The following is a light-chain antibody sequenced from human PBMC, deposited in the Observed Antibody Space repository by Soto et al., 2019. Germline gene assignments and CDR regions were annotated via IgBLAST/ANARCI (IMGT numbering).Light chain of an antibody. V-gene: IGLV1-40*01. CDR3: QSYDTSLSGYV. CDR2: ANN. Sequence: QSVLTQPPSVSGAPGQRVTISCTGSSSNIGTGYDVHWYQQLPGTAPQLLIYANNNRPSGVPDRFSGSKSSIAASLAITGLQADDEGDYYCQSYDTSLSGYVFGTGTKLTVL. CDR1: SSNIGTGYD. J-gene: IGLJ1*01.